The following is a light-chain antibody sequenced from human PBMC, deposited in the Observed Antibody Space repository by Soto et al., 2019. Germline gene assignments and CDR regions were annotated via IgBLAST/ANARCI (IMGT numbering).Light chain of an antibody. J-gene: IGLJ1*01. V-gene: IGLV2-14*01. CDR2: DVS. CDR1: SSDVGGYNY. Sequence: QSALTQPASVSGSPGQSITISCTGTSSDVGGYNYVSWYQQHPGNAPKLMIYDVSNRPSGISNRFSGSKSGNTASLTNSGLQAEDEADYYCSSYTSSSTYVFGTGTKLTVL. CDR3: SSYTSSSTYV.